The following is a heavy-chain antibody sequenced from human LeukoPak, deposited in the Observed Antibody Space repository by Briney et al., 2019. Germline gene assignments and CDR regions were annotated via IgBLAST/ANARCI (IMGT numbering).Heavy chain of an antibody. CDR1: GFTFSSYG. V-gene: IGHV3-23*01. J-gene: IGHJ3*02. CDR3: VKDRGYCGGDCPLPYIAAFDI. CDR2: INGSGNIT. Sequence: QPGGTLRLSCVTSGFTFSSYGMSWVRQAPGKGLEWVSGINGSGNITYYVDSVKGRFTLSRDNSKNTLYLQMNSLRAEDTAVYYCVKDRGYCGGDCPLPYIAAFDIWGQGTMVTVSS. D-gene: IGHD2-21*02.